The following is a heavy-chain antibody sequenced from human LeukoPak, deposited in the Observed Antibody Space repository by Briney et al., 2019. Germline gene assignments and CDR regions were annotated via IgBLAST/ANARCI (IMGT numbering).Heavy chain of an antibody. CDR3: ASDFETGYYNWFDP. Sequence: GGSLRLSCAASGFTFSSYSMNWVRQAPGKGLEWVSSISSSSSYIYYADSVKGRFTISRDNAKNSLYLQMNSLRAEDTAVYYCASDFETGYYNWFDPWGQGTLVTVSS. CDR1: GFTFSSYS. V-gene: IGHV3-21*01. CDR2: ISSSSSYI. D-gene: IGHD3-9*01. J-gene: IGHJ5*02.